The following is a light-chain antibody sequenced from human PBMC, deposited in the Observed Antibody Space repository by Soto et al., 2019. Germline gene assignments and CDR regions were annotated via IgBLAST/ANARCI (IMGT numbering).Light chain of an antibody. J-gene: IGLJ3*02. V-gene: IGLV2-14*01. CDR1: SSDVGAYNY. CDR2: EVT. Sequence: QSALTQPASVSGSPGQSITISCTGTSSDVGAYNYVSWYQQHPGKAPKLMIYEVTHRPSGVSNRFSGSKSGNTASLTISGLQAEDEADYYCSSYAGSYTWVFGGGTKLTVL. CDR3: SSYAGSYTWV.